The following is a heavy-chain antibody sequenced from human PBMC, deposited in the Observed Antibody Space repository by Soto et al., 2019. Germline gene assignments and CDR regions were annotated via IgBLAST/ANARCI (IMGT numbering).Heavy chain of an antibody. CDR1: GGSISSGGYY. CDR3: ARVKDCTNGVCYRVGNWFDP. CDR2: IYYSGST. D-gene: IGHD2-8*01. V-gene: IGHV4-31*03. J-gene: IGHJ5*02. Sequence: QVQLQESGPGLVKPSQTLSLTCTVSGGSISSGGYYWSWIRQHPGKGLEWIGYIYYSGSTYYNPSLKSRVTISVDTSKNQFSLKLSSVTAADPAVYYCARVKDCTNGVCYRVGNWFDPWGQGTLVTVSS.